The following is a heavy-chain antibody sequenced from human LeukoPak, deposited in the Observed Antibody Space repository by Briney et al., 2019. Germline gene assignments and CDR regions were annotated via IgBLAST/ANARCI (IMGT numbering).Heavy chain of an antibody. Sequence: PGGSLRLSCAASGFTFDAYEINWVRQAPGKGLEWVSYISGSGRTIYYADSVKGRFTISWDNGKNSGYLQMNILRDEDTAVYYCGRGVYGRFDSWGQETLVTVSS. CDR3: GRGVYGRFDS. J-gene: IGHJ5*01. CDR2: ISGSGRTI. D-gene: IGHD2/OR15-2a*01. V-gene: IGHV3-48*03. CDR1: GFTFDAYE.